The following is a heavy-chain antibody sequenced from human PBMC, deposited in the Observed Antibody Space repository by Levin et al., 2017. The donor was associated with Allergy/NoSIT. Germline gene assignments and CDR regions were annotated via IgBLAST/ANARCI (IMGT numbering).Heavy chain of an antibody. J-gene: IGHJ5*02. CDR2: IYHSGST. V-gene: IGHV4-4*02. D-gene: IGHD3-9*01. CDR1: GGSISSSNW. CDR3: ARVLRLRYFVIDP. Sequence: PSETLSLTCAVSGGSISSSNWWSWVRQPPGKGLEWIGEIYHSGSTNYNPSLKSRVTISVDKSKNQFSLKLSSVTAADTAVYYCARVLRLRYFVIDPWGQGTLVTVSS.